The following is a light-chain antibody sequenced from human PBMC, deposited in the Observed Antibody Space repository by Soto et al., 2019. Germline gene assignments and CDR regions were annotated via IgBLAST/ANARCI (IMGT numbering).Light chain of an antibody. Sequence: QSVLTQPRSVSGSPGQSVTISCTGTSSDVGGYNYVSWYQQHPGKAPKLMIYDVSKRPSGVPDRFSGSKSGNTASLTISGLQAEDEADYYCCSYAGDLALFGGGT. CDR3: CSYAGDLAL. J-gene: IGLJ2*01. CDR2: DVS. CDR1: SSDVGGYNY. V-gene: IGLV2-11*01.